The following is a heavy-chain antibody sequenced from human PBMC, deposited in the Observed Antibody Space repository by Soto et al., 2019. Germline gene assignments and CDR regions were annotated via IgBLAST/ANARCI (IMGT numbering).Heavy chain of an antibody. J-gene: IGHJ3*01. D-gene: IGHD1-26*01. CDR1: GFSFSSYG. CDR3: ARAQYTGSYFDACDV. V-gene: IGHV3-33*03. Sequence: GGSLRLSCAASGFSFSSYGMHWVRQAPGKGLDWVAVIWYDGSNKYYAESVKGRFTISRDNSKNTLYVQMNSLTVEDTAVYYCARAQYTGSYFDACDVWGQGTMVTVS. CDR2: IWYDGSNK.